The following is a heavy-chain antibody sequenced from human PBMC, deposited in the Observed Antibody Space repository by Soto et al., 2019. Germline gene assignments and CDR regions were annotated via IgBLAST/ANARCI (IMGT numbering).Heavy chain of an antibody. V-gene: IGHV4-34*01. J-gene: IGHJ4*02. CDR2: INHSGST. Sequence: SETLSLTCAVYGGSFSGYYWSWIRQPPGKGLEWIGEINHSGSTNYNPSLKSRVTISVDTSKNQFSLKLSSVTAADTAVYYCAIAWHGWGQGTLVTVSS. CDR3: AIAWHG. CDR1: GGSFSGYY.